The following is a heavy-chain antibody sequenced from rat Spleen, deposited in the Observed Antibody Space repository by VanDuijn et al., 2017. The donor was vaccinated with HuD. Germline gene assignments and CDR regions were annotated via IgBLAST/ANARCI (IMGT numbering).Heavy chain of an antibody. CDR3: ARLSGYNYDYFDY. J-gene: IGHJ2*01. CDR1: GFTFSDYN. CDR2: ISYDGSST. Sequence: EVQLVESGGGLVQPGRSLKLSCAASGFTFSDYNMAWVRQAPKKGLEWVATISYDGSSTYYRDSVKGRFTISRDNAKSTLYLQMDSLRSEDTATYYCARLSGYNYDYFDYWGQGVMVTVSS. V-gene: IGHV5-7*01. D-gene: IGHD1-5*01.